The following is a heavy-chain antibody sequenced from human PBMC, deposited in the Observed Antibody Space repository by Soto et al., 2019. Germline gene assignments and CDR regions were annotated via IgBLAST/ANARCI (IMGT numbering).Heavy chain of an antibody. V-gene: IGHV1-69*08. CDR1: GGTFSSYT. CDR2: IIPILGIA. Sequence: QVQLVQSGAEVKKPGSSVKVSCTASGGTFSSYTISWVRQAPGQGLEWMGRIIPILGIANYAQKFQGRVTITADKSTSTAYVELSSLRAEDTAVYYCARDLKEYHAFDIWGQGTMVTVSS. CDR3: ARDLKEYHAFDI. D-gene: IGHD6-6*01. J-gene: IGHJ3*02.